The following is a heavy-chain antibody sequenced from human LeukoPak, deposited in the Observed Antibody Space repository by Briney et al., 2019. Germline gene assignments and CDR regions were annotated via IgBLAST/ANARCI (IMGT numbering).Heavy chain of an antibody. CDR3: ARHGSEGGSYLDY. CDR2: IYHSGST. J-gene: IGHJ4*02. Sequence: SETLSLTCTVSGYSISSGYYWVWIRQPPGKGLEWIASIYHSGSTDYNPSLKSRVTISVDTSKNQFSLKLSSVTAADTAVYYCARHGSEGGSYLDYWGQGTLVTVSS. CDR1: GYSISSGYY. D-gene: IGHD1-26*01. V-gene: IGHV4-38-2*02.